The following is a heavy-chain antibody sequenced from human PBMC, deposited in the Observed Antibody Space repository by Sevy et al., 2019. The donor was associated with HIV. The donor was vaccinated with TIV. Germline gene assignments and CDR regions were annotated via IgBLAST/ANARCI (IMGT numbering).Heavy chain of an antibody. D-gene: IGHD3-22*01. CDR3: ARGPDYYDRSSYYYQ. J-gene: IGHJ4*02. CDR1: GFTFSSYS. V-gene: IGHV3-21*01. Sequence: GGSLRLSCAASGFTFSSYSMHWVRQAPGKGLEWVSSISSSSTYIYYADSVKGRFTISRDNAKNSLYLQMNSLRAEDTAVYYCARGPDYYDRSSYYYQWGQGTLVTVSS. CDR2: ISSSSTYI.